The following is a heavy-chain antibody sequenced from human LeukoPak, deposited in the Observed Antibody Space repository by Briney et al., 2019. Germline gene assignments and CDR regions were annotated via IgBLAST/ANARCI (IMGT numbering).Heavy chain of an antibody. CDR2: MYYSGST. CDR3: ARRATVSTLSAHYYYYAMDV. V-gene: IGHV4-59*08. CDR1: GGSINSYY. D-gene: IGHD4-17*01. J-gene: IGHJ6*02. Sequence: SETLSLTCTVSGGSINSYYWGWIRQPPGKGLEWFGYMYYSGSTNYNPSLKSRVTISVDTSKNQFSLKLSSVTAADTAVYYCARRATVSTLSAHYYYYAMDVWGQGTTVTVSS.